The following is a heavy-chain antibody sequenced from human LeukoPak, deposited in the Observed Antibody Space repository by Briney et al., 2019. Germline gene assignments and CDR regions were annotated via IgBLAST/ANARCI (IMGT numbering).Heavy chain of an antibody. Sequence: SETLSLTCTASGGSISSSSYYWGWIRQPPGKGLEWIGSIYYSGSTYYNPSLKSRVTISVDTSKNQFSLKLSSVTAAGTAVYYCARHGVTTSWFDPWGQGTLVTVSS. CDR3: ARHGVTTSWFDP. J-gene: IGHJ5*02. CDR2: IYYSGST. D-gene: IGHD4-11*01. CDR1: GGSISSSSYY. V-gene: IGHV4-39*01.